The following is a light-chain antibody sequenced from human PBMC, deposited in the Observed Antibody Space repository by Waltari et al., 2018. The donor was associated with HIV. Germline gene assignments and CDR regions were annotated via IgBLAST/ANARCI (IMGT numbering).Light chain of an antibody. J-gene: IGKJ4*01. Sequence: DIRMTQSPSTLSASVGDRVTITCRASQSISSLLAWYQQKPGKAPDLLLYEASYLESGVPSRFSGSGSGTQFSLTISSLQPDDVATYYCQQYIRYPVTFGGGTKVEI. V-gene: IGKV1-5*03. CDR2: EAS. CDR3: QQYIRYPVT. CDR1: QSISSL.